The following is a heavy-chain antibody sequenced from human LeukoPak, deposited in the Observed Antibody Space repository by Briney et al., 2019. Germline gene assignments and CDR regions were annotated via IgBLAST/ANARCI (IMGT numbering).Heavy chain of an antibody. CDR1: GGSISSYY. D-gene: IGHD6-13*01. V-gene: IGHV4-59*01. CDR2: IYYSGST. Sequence: SETLSLTCTVSGGSISSYYWSWIRQPPGKGLEWIGYIYYSGSTNYNPSLKSRVTISVDTSKSQFSLKLTSVTAADTAVYYCARGGGYTSTWSYWGQGTLVTASS. J-gene: IGHJ4*02. CDR3: ARGGGYTSTWSY.